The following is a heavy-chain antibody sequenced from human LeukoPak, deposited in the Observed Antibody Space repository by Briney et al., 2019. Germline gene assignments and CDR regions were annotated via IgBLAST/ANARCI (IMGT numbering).Heavy chain of an antibody. J-gene: IGHJ6*03. Sequence: GGSLRLSCAASGFTFSGYDMNWVRQAPGKGLEWVSSISGSSSYIYYADSMKGRFTISRDNSKNTLYLQMNSLRAEDTAVYYCAKGSKEVLFTRDHYMDVWGKGTTVTISS. CDR2: ISGSSSYI. V-gene: IGHV3-21*01. D-gene: IGHD3-3*01. CDR3: AKGSKEVLFTRDHYMDV. CDR1: GFTFSGYD.